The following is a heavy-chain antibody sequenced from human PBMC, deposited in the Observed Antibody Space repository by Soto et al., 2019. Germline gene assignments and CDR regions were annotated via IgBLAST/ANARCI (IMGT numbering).Heavy chain of an antibody. CDR2: VIPVLTTT. Sequence: QVQLVQSGAEVKKPGSSVRVSCRSSGDTFSSYIVNWLRLAPGRGLEWMGRVIPVLTTTDYSQNFRGRVTISAGRSTNTVCLVLSSLRSADTAVYYCARRRYCGYDCYHKHYYGMDVWGQGSLVTVAS. J-gene: IGHJ6*02. V-gene: IGHV1-69*08. CDR3: ARRRYCGYDCYHKHYYGMDV. D-gene: IGHD2-21*02. CDR1: GDTFSSYI.